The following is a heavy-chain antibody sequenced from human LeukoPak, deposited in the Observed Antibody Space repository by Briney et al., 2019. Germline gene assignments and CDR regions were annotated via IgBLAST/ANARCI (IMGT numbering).Heavy chain of an antibody. D-gene: IGHD5-18*01. CDR1: GGSISSYY. J-gene: IGHJ3*01. V-gene: IGHV4-59*01. Sequence: SETLSLTCTVSGGSISSYYWSWIRQPPGKGLEWIGYIHYSGSTNYSPSLKGRVTISVDTSKNQFSLKLSSVTAADTAVYYCARSSWIQLWLVWGQGTMVTVSS. CDR2: IHYSGST. CDR3: ARSSWIQLWLV.